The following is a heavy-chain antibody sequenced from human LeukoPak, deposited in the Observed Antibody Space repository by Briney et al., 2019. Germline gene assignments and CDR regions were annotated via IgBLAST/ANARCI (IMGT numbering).Heavy chain of an antibody. CDR2: MSHSGTT. D-gene: IGHD2-15*01. CDR3: ARGIVVVAQLGYYYYYMDV. Sequence: PSETLSLTCGVYGWSFNFSSWTWIRQTPGNVLGWTGEMSHSGTTKTKLSLRGRVMTSTPTSTNQFSLRLNSVTAADTAVYYCARGIVVVAQLGYYYYYMDVWGKGTTVTVSS. V-gene: IGHV4-34*01. J-gene: IGHJ6*03. CDR1: GWSFNFSS.